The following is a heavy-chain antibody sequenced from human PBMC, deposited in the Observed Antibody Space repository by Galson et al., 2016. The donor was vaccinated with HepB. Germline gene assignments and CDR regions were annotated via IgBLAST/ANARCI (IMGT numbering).Heavy chain of an antibody. CDR1: GFTFSSYS. Sequence: SLRLSCAASGFTFSSYSMNWVRQAPGKGLEWVSPISSSSDYIFYAGSVKGRFTISRDNGKNSVFLQMNSLRAEDTAVYYCAKGGNTAAAIFRRDIPFDYSGQGTLVTVSS. CDR2: ISSSSDYI. J-gene: IGHJ4*02. CDR3: AKGGNTAAAIFRRDIPFDY. D-gene: IGHD2-2*01. V-gene: IGHV3-21*04.